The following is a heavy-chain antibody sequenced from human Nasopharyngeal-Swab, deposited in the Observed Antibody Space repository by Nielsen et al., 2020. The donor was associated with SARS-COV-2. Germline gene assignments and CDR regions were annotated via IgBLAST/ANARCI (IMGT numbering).Heavy chain of an antibody. CDR1: GFTFSSYA. CDR3: ARANSSSWSFDY. CDR2: ISYDGSNK. D-gene: IGHD6-13*01. J-gene: IGHJ4*02. Sequence: GGSLRLSCAASGFTFSSYAMHWVRQASGKGLEWVAVISYDGSNKYYADSVKGRFTISRDNSKNTLYLQMNSLRAEDTAVYYCARANSSSWSFDYWGQGTLVTVSS. V-gene: IGHV3-30-3*01.